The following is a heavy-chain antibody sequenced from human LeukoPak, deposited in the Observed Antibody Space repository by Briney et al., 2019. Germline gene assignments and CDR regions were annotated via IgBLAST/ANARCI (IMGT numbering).Heavy chain of an antibody. CDR1: GGSVSSGSYY. CDR2: IYYSGST. CDR3: ATFVETTMVTDY. D-gene: IGHD5-18*01. J-gene: IGHJ4*02. V-gene: IGHV4-61*01. Sequence: SETLSLTCTVSGGSVSSGSYYWSWIRQPPGKGLEWIGYIYYSGSTNYNPSLKSRVTISVDTSKNQFSLKLSSVTAADTAVYFCATFVETTMVTDYWGQGTLATVSS.